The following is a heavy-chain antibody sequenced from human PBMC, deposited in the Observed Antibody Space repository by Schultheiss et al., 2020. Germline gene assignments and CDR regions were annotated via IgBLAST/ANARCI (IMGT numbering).Heavy chain of an antibody. J-gene: IGHJ4*02. CDR2: IIPIFGTA. V-gene: IGHV1-69*05. Sequence: SVKVSCKASGGTFSSYAISWVRQAPGQGLEWMGGIIPIFGTANYAQKLQGRVTMTTDTSTSTAYMELRSLRSDDTAVYYCARDNRSGCSGGSCYSGYWGQGTLVTGSS. D-gene: IGHD2-15*01. CDR1: GGTFSSYA. CDR3: ARDNRSGCSGGSCYSGY.